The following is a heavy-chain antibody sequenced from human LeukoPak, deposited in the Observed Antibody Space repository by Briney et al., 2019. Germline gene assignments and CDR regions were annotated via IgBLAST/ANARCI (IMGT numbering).Heavy chain of an antibody. Sequence: PGGSLRLSCAASGFTFSNYWMAWVRQAPGKGREWVANINLDGSQKYYVDSVKGRFTISRDNAENSLYLQMNSLRAEDTALYYCARKRPNCVDYWGQGTLVTVSS. D-gene: IGHD1-1*01. CDR2: INLDGSQK. CDR3: ARKRPNCVDY. V-gene: IGHV3-7*01. J-gene: IGHJ4*02. CDR1: GFTFSNYW.